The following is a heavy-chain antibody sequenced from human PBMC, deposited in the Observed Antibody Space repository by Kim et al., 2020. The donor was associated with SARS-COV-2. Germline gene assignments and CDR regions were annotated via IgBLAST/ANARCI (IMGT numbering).Heavy chain of an antibody. CDR2: ISYDGSNK. CDR1: GFTFSSYG. Sequence: GGSLRLSCAASGFTFSSYGMHWVRQAPGKGLEWVAVISYDGSNKYYADSVKGRFTISRDNSKNTLYLQMNSLRAEDTAVYYCAKCIAAAGTLYLYYGMNVIGEGTT. CDR3: AKCIAAAGTLYLYYGMNV. D-gene: IGHD6-13*01. V-gene: IGHV3-30*18. J-gene: IGHJ6*02.